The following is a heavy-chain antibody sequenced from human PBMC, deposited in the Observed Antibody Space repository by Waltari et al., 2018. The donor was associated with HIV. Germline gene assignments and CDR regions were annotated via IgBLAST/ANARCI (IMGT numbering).Heavy chain of an antibody. CDR3: ARDIQDDYGDAGAFDI. CDR1: GFTLSSYE. Sequence: EVQLVQSGGGLGQPGGSLRLSCAAPGFTLSSYEMNWVRQAPGKGLEWVSYISSNGSTTYYADSVKGRFTISKAKNSLYLQMNSLRAEDTAVYYCARDIQDDYGDAGAFDIWGQGTMITVSS. J-gene: IGHJ3*02. V-gene: IGHV3-48*03. D-gene: IGHD4-17*01. CDR2: ISSNGSTT.